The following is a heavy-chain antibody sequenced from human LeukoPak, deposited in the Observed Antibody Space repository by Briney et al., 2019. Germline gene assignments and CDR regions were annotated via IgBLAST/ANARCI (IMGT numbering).Heavy chain of an antibody. D-gene: IGHD4-17*01. Sequence: SETLSLTCTVSGGSISSYYWSWLRQPPGKGLEWIGYIYYSGSTNYNPSLKSRVTISVDTSKNQFSLKLSSVTAADTAVYYCARGLRFTLYYYYYMDVWGKGTTVTVSS. J-gene: IGHJ6*03. CDR1: GGSISSYY. CDR3: ARGLRFTLYYYYYMDV. V-gene: IGHV4-59*01. CDR2: IYYSGST.